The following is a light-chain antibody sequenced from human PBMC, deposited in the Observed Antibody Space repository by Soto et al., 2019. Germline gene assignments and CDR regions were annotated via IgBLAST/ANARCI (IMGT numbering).Light chain of an antibody. CDR2: DAS. J-gene: IGKJ1*01. CDR1: QSVSSTY. Sequence: EIVLTQSPGTLSLSPGERATLSCRASQSVSSTYLAWYQQKPGQAPRLLIYDASSRATGIPDRFSGSGSGTDFTLTTSRLEPEDFAVYYCQQYGSSPRTFGQGPRWIS. V-gene: IGKV3-20*01. CDR3: QQYGSSPRT.